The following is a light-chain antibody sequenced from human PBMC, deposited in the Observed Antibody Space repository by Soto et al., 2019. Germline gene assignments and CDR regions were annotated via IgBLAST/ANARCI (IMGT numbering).Light chain of an antibody. Sequence: VLAQPASVSGSPRQSITISCTGTGSDIGSYNYVSWYQHHPGKVPKFIIYDVTNRPSGVSDRFSGSKSGNTASLTISGLQAEDEADYYCNSYTSASTYVFGTGTKVTVL. CDR2: DVT. CDR3: NSYTSASTYV. CDR1: GSDIGSYNY. J-gene: IGLJ1*01. V-gene: IGLV2-14*03.